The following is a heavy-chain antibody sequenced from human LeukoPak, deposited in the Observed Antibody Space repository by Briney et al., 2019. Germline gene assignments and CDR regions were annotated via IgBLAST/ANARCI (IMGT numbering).Heavy chain of an antibody. CDR3: ARDRDGNYYDSSGYYVAISRQPDAFDI. D-gene: IGHD3-22*01. CDR2: ISAYNGNT. V-gene: IGHV1-18*01. CDR1: GYTFTSYG. Sequence: ASVKVSCKASGYTFTSYGISWVRQAPEQGLEWMGCISAYNGNTNYAQKLQGRVTMTTDTSTSTAYMELRSLRSDDTAVYYCARDRDGNYYDSSGYYVAISRQPDAFDIWGQGTMVTVSS. J-gene: IGHJ3*02.